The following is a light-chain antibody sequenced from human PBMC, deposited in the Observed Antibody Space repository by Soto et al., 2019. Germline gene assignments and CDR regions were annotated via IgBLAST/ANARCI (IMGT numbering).Light chain of an antibody. Sequence: QSVLTQPPSASGTPGQRVTISCSGSSSNIGSNTVNWYQQLPGTAPKLLIYSNNQRPSGVPDPFSCSKSGTSASLAIRGLQAEDEADYYCAAWDDSLNGVVFGGGTKLTVL. CDR1: SSNIGSNT. V-gene: IGLV1-44*01. CDR2: SNN. J-gene: IGLJ2*01. CDR3: AAWDDSLNGVV.